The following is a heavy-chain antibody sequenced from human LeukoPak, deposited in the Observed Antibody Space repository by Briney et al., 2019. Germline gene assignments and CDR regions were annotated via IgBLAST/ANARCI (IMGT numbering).Heavy chain of an antibody. Sequence: PGGSLRLSCAASGFAFSNTGMNWVRQAPGKGLWWVSTISGDGGDTYYADSVKGRFTISRDNSKNTLYLQMNSLRADDTAVYYCAKEAYYADWGQGTLVTVSS. J-gene: IGHJ4*02. D-gene: IGHD3-3*01. CDR2: ISGDGGDT. V-gene: IGHV3-23*01. CDR1: GFAFSNTG. CDR3: AKEAYYAD.